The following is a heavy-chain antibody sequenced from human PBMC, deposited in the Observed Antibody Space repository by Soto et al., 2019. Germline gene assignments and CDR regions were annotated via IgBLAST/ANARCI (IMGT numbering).Heavy chain of an antibody. CDR2: INPNSGDT. Sequence: ASVKVSCKASGYTFTGYYIYWVRQAPGQGLEWMGWINPNSGDTNYAQKFQGRVTMTSHTSISTAYMELSSLRSDDAAVYFCARDSGYDRSGYSPFDYWGQRTLVTVSS. J-gene: IGHJ4*02. D-gene: IGHD3-22*01. CDR1: GYTFTGYY. V-gene: IGHV1-2*02. CDR3: ARDSGYDRSGYSPFDY.